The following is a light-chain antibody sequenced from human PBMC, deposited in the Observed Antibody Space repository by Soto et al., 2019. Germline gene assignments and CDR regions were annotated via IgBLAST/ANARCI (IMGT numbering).Light chain of an antibody. CDR2: SAS. J-gene: IGKJ1*01. Sequence: EIVLTQSPGTLSLSLGERATLSCRASQGVGSTYLAWYQQKPGQAPRLLIYSASSRATGIPDRFSGSGSGTDFTLTISRLEPEDFAVYYCQQYGSSTTFGQGTKVDIK. CDR1: QGVGSTY. V-gene: IGKV3-20*01. CDR3: QQYGSSTT.